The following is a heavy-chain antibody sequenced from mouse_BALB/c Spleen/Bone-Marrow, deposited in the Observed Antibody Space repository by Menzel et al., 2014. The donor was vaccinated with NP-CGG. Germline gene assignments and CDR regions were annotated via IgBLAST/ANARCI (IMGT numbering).Heavy chain of an antibody. CDR1: GFDFSRYW. CDR3: ARPGYYGYQNV. J-gene: IGHJ1*01. Sequence: EVQLQHSGGGLVQPGGSLKLSCAASGFDFSRYWMTWVRQAPGKGLEWIGEINPDSRTINYTPSLKDKFIISRDNAKNTLYLQMSKVRSEDTALYYCARPGYYGYQNVWGAGTTVTVSS. CDR2: INPDSRTI. D-gene: IGHD1-2*01. V-gene: IGHV4-1*02.